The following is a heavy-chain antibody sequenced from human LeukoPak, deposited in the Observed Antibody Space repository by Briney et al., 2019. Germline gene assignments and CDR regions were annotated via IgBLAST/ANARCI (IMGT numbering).Heavy chain of an antibody. Sequence: GASVKVSCRASGYTFTGNFMHWLRQAPGQGLEWMGLINPDSGGANYAQKFQGRVTMTRDTSISTAYMELSRLRSDDTAVYYCARGTDCSGGSCLDYWGQGTLVTVSS. CDR2: INPDSGGA. J-gene: IGHJ4*02. V-gene: IGHV1-2*06. CDR3: ARGTDCSGGSCLDY. D-gene: IGHD2-15*01. CDR1: GYTFTGNF.